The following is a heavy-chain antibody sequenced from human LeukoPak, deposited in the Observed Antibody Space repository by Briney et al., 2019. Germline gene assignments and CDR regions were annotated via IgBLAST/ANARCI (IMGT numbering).Heavy chain of an antibody. J-gene: IGHJ4*02. CDR3: ARLYDSSGYYPDY. D-gene: IGHD3-22*01. V-gene: IGHV5-51*01. CDR2: IYPGDSDT. Sequence: GESLKISCKGSGYSFTSYWIGWVRQMPGKGLEWMGIIYPGDSDTRYSPSFQGQVTISADKSISTAYLQWSGLKASDTAMYYCARLYDSSGYYPDYWGQGTLVTVSS. CDR1: GYSFTSYW.